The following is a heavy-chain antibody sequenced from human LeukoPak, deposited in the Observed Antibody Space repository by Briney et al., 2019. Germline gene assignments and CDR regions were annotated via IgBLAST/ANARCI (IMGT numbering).Heavy chain of an antibody. D-gene: IGHD5-24*01. CDR3: ARGSGLEMATINFDY. Sequence: ASVTVSCKASGYTFTGYYMHWVRQAPGQGLEWMGWINPNSGGTNYAQKFQGRVTMTRDTSISTAYMELSRLRSDDTAVYYCARGSGLEMATINFDYWGQGTLVTVSS. CDR1: GYTFTGYY. V-gene: IGHV1-2*02. J-gene: IGHJ4*02. CDR2: INPNSGGT.